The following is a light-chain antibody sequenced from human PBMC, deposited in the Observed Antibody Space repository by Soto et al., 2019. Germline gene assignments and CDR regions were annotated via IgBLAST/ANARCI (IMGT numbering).Light chain of an antibody. CDR1: QNSDNF. CDR3: KQSYSTPPWT. CDR2: SAS. Sequence: IPMSQSPSSMCASXGDRATIDGRPRQNSDNFLHGYRQKPGKASRVLXXSASSLQSGGQSRLSGSGSGKDFTLNISSLQPEEFATYYCKQSYSTPPWTFGQGTKVDIK. J-gene: IGKJ1*01. V-gene: IGKV1-39*01.